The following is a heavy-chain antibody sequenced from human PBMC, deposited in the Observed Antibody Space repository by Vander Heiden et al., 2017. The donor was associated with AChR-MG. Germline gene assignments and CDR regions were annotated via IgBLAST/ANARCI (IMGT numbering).Heavy chain of an antibody. J-gene: IGHJ6*03. V-gene: IGHV3-15*01. CDR1: GFTFSNAW. Sequence: EVQLVESGGGLVKPGGSLRLSCAASGFTFSNAWMGWVRQAPGKGLEWVGRIKSKTDGGTTDYAAPVKGRFTISRDDSKNTLYLQMNSLKTEDTAVYYCTTPPWANYESYYYYMDVWGKGTTVTVSS. CDR2: IKSKTDGGTT. CDR3: TTPPWANYESYYYYMDV. D-gene: IGHD1-7*01.